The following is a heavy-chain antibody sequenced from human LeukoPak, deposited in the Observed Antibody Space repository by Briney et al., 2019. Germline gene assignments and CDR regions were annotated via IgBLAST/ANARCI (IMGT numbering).Heavy chain of an antibody. J-gene: IGHJ6*02. CDR3: TRDLAAVPGPRMDV. V-gene: IGHV3-7*03. D-gene: IGHD6-19*01. Sequence: GGSPRLSCAASGFSFSSYYMSWVRQAPGKGLEWVALINPDGSERYYVDSVKGRFTISRDNARNSPYLQMDSLRDDDTAMYFCTRDLAAVPGPRMDVWGQGTTVTVSS. CDR1: GFSFSSYY. CDR2: INPDGSER.